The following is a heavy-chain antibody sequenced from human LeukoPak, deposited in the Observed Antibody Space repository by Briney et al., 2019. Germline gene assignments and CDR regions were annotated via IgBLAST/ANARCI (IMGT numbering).Heavy chain of an antibody. CDR2: ISSSSITI. J-gene: IGHJ4*02. CDR1: GFTFSSYS. V-gene: IGHV3-48*04. Sequence: GGSLRLSCAASGFTFSSYSLNWVRQAPGKGLEWVSFISSSSITIYYADSVKGRFTISRDNAEKSLYLQMDSLRAEDTAVYYCARDRGGSYSAIDYWGQGTLVTVSS. D-gene: IGHD2-15*01. CDR3: ARDRGGSYSAIDY.